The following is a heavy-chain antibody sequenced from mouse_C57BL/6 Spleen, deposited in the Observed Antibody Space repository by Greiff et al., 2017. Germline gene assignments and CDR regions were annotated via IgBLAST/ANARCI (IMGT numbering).Heavy chain of an antibody. D-gene: IGHD1-1*01. CDR3: ARRDYYGSSYAMDY. Sequence: QVQLQQPGAELVKPGASVKLSCKASGYTFTSYWMHWVKQRPGQGLEWIGMIHPNSGSTNYNEKFKSKATLTVDKSSSTAYMQLSSLTSDDSAVYYCARRDYYGSSYAMDYWGQGTSVTVSS. CDR1: GYTFTSYW. CDR2: IHPNSGST. V-gene: IGHV1-64*01. J-gene: IGHJ4*01.